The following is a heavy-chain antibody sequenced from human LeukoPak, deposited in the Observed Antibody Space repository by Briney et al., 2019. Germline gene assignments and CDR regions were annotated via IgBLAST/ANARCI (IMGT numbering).Heavy chain of an antibody. CDR3: ARIRDGYNDAYDI. J-gene: IGHJ3*02. Sequence: NFQGRATMTSDTSASTVYMELSSLRSEDTAIYYCARIRDGYNDAYDIWGQGTVVTVPS. V-gene: IGHV1-46*01. D-gene: IGHD5-24*01.